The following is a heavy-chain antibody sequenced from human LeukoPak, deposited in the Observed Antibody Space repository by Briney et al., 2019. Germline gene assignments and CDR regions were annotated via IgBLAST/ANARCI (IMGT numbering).Heavy chain of an antibody. CDR1: GFTFSSYW. CDR2: IKQDGSEK. D-gene: IGHD2-15*01. J-gene: IGHJ1*01. Sequence: GGXLRLSCAASGFTFSSYWMSWVRQAPGKGLEWVANIKQDGSEKYYVDSVKGRFTISRDNAKNSLYLQMNSLRAEDTAVYYCAREGYCSGGSCYEFQHWGQGTLVTVSS. V-gene: IGHV3-7*01. CDR3: AREGYCSGGSCYEFQH.